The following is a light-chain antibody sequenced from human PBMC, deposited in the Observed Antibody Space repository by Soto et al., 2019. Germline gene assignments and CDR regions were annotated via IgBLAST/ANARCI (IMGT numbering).Light chain of an antibody. CDR3: QQSYSTLPIT. CDR2: DAS. CDR1: QRISGY. V-gene: IGKV3-11*01. J-gene: IGKJ5*01. Sequence: EIVLTQSPATLSLSPGERATLSCRASQRISGYLAWYQQKPGQAPRVLIYDASRLQSGVPSRFSGSGSGTDFTLTISSLQPEDFATYYCQQSYSTLPITFGQGTRLQMK.